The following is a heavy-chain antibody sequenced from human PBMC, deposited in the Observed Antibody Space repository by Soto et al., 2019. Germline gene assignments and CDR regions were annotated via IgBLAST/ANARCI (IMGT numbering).Heavy chain of an antibody. CDR1: GFTFSSNP. Sequence: GGSLKLSCAPSGFTFSSNPMSWVRQAPGKGLNWVSGISGIDGSTYYADSVKGRFTISRDNSKNTLYLQMNGLRAEDTAVYYCAKPSYYGSGSYYTYYYYGMDVWGQGTTVTVSS. V-gene: IGHV3-23*01. CDR2: ISGIDGST. J-gene: IGHJ6*02. CDR3: AKPSYYGSGSYYTYYYYGMDV. D-gene: IGHD3-10*01.